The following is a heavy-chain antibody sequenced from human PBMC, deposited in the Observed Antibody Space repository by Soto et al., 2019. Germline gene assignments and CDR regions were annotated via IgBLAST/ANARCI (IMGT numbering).Heavy chain of an antibody. D-gene: IGHD2-2*01. J-gene: IGHJ4*02. CDR2: INHSGST. V-gene: IGHV4-34*01. Sequence: EALSLPSPVDCGSCSGYKWSWIRQPPGKGLDWIGEINHSGSTNYNPSLKSRVTISVDTSKNQFPLKLSSVTAADKAVYYCARAGWSIVVVPAAIPYQYFDYWGQGTLVTVSS. CDR3: ARAGWSIVVVPAAIPYQYFDY. CDR1: CGSCSGYK.